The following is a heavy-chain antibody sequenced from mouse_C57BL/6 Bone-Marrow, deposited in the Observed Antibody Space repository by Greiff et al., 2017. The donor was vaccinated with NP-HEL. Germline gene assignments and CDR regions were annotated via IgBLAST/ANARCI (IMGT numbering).Heavy chain of an antibody. V-gene: IGHV1-42*01. CDR2: INPSTGGT. CDR1: GYSFTGYY. CDR3: ASSIPWYFDV. D-gene: IGHD2-10*02. Sequence: SGPELVKPGASVKISCKASGYSFTGYYMNWVKQSPEKSLEWIGEINPSTGGTTYNQKCKAKATLTVDKSSSTAYIQLKSLTSAYSAVYYCASSIPWYFDVWGTGTTVTVSS. J-gene: IGHJ1*03.